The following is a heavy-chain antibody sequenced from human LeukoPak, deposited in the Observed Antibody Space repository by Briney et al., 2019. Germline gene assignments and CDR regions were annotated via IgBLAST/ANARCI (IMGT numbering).Heavy chain of an antibody. D-gene: IGHD4-17*01. V-gene: IGHV3-7*01. Sequence: GGSLRLSCAASGFTFSNYWMTWVRQAPGQGLEWVTNIKFDGSEKHYADSVKGRFTISRDNAKNSLSLQINSLRAEDTAVYYCATSRLRAAYDIWSQGTLVTVSS. CDR1: GFTFSNYW. J-gene: IGHJ3*02. CDR3: ATSRLRAAYDI. CDR2: IKFDGSEK.